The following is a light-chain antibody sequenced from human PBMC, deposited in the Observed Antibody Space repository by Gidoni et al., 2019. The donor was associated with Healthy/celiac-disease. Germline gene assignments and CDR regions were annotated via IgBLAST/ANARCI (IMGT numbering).Light chain of an antibody. CDR3: MQALQTGX. CDR1: QSLLHSNGYNY. Sequence: DIVMTQSPLSLPVTPGEPASISCRSSQSLLHSNGYNYLDWYLQKPGQSPQLLIYLGSNRASGVPDRFSGSGSGTDFTLKISRVEAEDVGVYYCMQALQTGXFXQGTKVEIK. V-gene: IGKV2-28*01. CDR2: LGS. J-gene: IGKJ1*01.